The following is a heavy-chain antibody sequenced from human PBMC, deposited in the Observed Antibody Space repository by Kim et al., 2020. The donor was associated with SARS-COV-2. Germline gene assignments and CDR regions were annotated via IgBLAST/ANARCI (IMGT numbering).Heavy chain of an antibody. V-gene: IGHV1-24*01. J-gene: IGHJ4*02. CDR2: FDPEDGET. CDR3: ATLDSSGYYKEYYFDY. D-gene: IGHD3-22*01. Sequence: ASVKVSCKVSGYTLTELSMHWVRQAPGKGLEWMGGFDPEDGETIYAQKFQGRVTMTEDTSTDTAYMDLSSLRSEDTAVYYCATLDSSGYYKEYYFDYWGQGTRVPVSS. CDR1: GYTLTELS.